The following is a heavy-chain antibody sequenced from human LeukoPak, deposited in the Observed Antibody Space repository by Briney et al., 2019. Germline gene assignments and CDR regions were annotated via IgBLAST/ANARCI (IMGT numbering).Heavy chain of an antibody. D-gene: IGHD3-10*01. J-gene: IGHJ3*02. CDR1: GFTFSSYA. V-gene: IGHV3-23*01. Sequence: PGGSLRLSCAASGFTFSSYAMSWVRQAPGKGLEWVSAISGNGGSTYYADSVKGRFTISRDNSKNTLYLQMNSLRAEDTAVYYCAKDRSYYGSGTDPPPDAFDIWGQGTMVTVSS. CDR2: ISGNGGST. CDR3: AKDRSYYGSGTDPPPDAFDI.